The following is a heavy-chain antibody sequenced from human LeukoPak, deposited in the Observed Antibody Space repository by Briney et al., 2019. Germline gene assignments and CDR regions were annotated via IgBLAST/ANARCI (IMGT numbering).Heavy chain of an antibody. CDR3: ARDGYNWVAAHFDY. Sequence: ASVKVSCKVSGYTFTGYYMHWVRQAPGQGLEWMGWINPNSGGTNYAQKFQGRVTMTRDTSISTAYMELSRLRSDDTAVYYCARDGYNWVAAHFDYWGQGTLVTVSS. CDR1: GYTFTGYY. J-gene: IGHJ4*02. V-gene: IGHV1-2*02. CDR2: INPNSGGT. D-gene: IGHD5-24*01.